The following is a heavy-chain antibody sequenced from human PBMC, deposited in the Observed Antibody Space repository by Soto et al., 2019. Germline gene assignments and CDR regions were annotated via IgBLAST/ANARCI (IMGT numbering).Heavy chain of an antibody. D-gene: IGHD2-15*01. CDR1: GGTFSSDS. J-gene: IGHJ4*02. CDR2: IIPMFDTP. Sequence: SVKVSCKASGGTFSSDSFSWVRQAPGQGLEWMGGIIPMFDTPIYAQKFQDRVTITADESTSTAYMQLSSLRSGDTAVYYCARSGGLDRDFNYCAQGSLVTVSS. CDR3: ARSGGLDRDFNY. V-gene: IGHV1-69*13.